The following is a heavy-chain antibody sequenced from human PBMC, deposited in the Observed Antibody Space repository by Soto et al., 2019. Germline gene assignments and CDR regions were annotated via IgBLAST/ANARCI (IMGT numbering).Heavy chain of an antibody. Sequence: GGSLRLSCAASGFTFSSYAMSWVRQAPGKGLEWVSAISGSGGSTYYADSVKGRFTISRDNSKNTLYLQMNSLRAEETAVYYCVGPATNRYYGSGSYYKPGDAFDIWGQGTMVTVSS. CDR3: VGPATNRYYGSGSYYKPGDAFDI. CDR2: ISGSGGST. V-gene: IGHV3-23*01. CDR1: GFTFSSYA. D-gene: IGHD3-10*01. J-gene: IGHJ3*02.